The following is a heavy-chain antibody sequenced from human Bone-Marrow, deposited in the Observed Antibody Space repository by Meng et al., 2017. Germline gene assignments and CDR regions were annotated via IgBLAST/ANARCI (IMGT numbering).Heavy chain of an antibody. CDR3: SGHVDY. CDR2: MKSNVDGGTV. Sequence: EVQLGESGGGFVKPGGSLILSCAASGFTFSNAWMTWVRQAPGKGLEWIGRMKSNVDGGTVDYAAAVKGRFFISRDDSENTFYLQMNSLKTEDTAVYYCSGHVDYWGHGTLVTVSS. V-gene: IGHV3-15*01. CDR1: GFTFSNAW. J-gene: IGHJ4*01.